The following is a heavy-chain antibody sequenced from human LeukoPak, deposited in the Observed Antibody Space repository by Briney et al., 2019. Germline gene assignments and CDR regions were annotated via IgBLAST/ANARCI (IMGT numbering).Heavy chain of an antibody. CDR2: ISGSGGST. Sequence: PGGSLRLSCAASGFTFSSYAMSWVRQAPGKGLEWASAISGSGGSTYYADSVKGRFTISRDNSKNTLYLQMNSLRAEDTAVYYCAKDLRRYSSSCPDYWGQGTLVTVSS. D-gene: IGHD6-13*01. J-gene: IGHJ4*02. CDR3: AKDLRRYSSSCPDY. V-gene: IGHV3-23*01. CDR1: GFTFSSYA.